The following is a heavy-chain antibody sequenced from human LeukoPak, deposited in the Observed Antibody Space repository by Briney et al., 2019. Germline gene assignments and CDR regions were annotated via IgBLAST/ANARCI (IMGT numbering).Heavy chain of an antibody. D-gene: IGHD3-10*01. J-gene: IGHJ3*02. CDR2: IYYSWST. V-gene: IGHV4-39*01. Sequence: SETLSITCTVPGGSISSSSYYCGWIRQPPGKDREWTGSIYYSWSTYYNPSLKSRVTISVDTSKNQFSMKMSSVTDAETAVYYCARQGGSGMRAFDIWGQGTMVTVSS. CDR3: ARQGGSGMRAFDI. CDR1: GGSISSSSYY.